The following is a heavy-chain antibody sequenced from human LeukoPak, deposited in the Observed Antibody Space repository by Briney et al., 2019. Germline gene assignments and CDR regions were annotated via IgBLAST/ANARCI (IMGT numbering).Heavy chain of an antibody. CDR2: ISYDGSNK. J-gene: IGHJ4*02. CDR3: AGYYYDSSGYPY. V-gene: IGHV3-30-3*01. Sequence: GGSLRLSCAASGFTFSSYAMHWVRQAPGKGLEWVAVISYDGSNKYYADSAKGRFTISRDNSKNTLYLEMNSLRAEDTAVYYCAGYYYDSSGYPYWGQGTLVTVFS. D-gene: IGHD3-22*01. CDR1: GFTFSSYA.